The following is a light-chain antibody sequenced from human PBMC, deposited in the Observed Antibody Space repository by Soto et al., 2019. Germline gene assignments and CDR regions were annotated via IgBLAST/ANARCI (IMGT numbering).Light chain of an antibody. Sequence: QSVLTQPPSASGSPGQSVTISCTGTSSDIGTYDYVSWYQHLPDKAPKLIIYEVSKRPSGVPDRFSGSKSGNTASLTVSGLQADDEGDYYCCSYGGGNNFYVFGTGTKVTVL. V-gene: IGLV2-8*01. J-gene: IGLJ1*01. CDR1: SSDIGTYDY. CDR2: EVS. CDR3: CSYGGGNNFYV.